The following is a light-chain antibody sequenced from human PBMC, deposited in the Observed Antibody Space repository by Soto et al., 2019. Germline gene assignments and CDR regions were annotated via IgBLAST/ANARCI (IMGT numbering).Light chain of an antibody. J-gene: IGKJ5*01. CDR1: QTVTSY. CDR3: QQSYSIPIT. V-gene: IGKV1-39*01. CDR2: AAS. Sequence: DFQMTQSPSSLSASVGDSLTLTCRASQTVTSYLNWYQQKPGKAPKLLIYAASTLQSGVPSRFSGSGSGTEFTLTIISLQPEDFATYYCQQSYSIPITFGQGTRLEIK.